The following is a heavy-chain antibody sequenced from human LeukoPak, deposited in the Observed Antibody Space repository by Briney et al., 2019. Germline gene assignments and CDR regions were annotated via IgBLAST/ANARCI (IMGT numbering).Heavy chain of an antibody. Sequence: ASVKVSCKASGYTFTGYYMHWVRQAPGQGLEWMGWINPNSGGTNDAQKFQGGVTMTRDTSISTAYMELSRLRSDDTAVYYCARLSHNQCTPHPCSFDYLGQGTLVTVSS. D-gene: IGHD1-1*01. CDR3: ARLSHNQCTPHPCSFDY. V-gene: IGHV1-2*02. CDR2: INPNSGGT. J-gene: IGHJ4*02. CDR1: GYTFTGYY.